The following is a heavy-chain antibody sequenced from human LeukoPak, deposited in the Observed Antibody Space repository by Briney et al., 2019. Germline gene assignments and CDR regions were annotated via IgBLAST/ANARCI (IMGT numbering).Heavy chain of an antibody. CDR1: GFTFDDYA. CDR2: ISWNSGSI. D-gene: IGHD3-10*01. V-gene: IGHV3-9*01. CDR3: AKDISQYYYGSGSPHGYYYYYGMDV. Sequence: GRSLRLSCAASGFTFDDYAMHWVRQAPGKGLEWVSGISWNSGSIGYADSVKGRFTISRDNAKNSLYLQMNSLRAEDTALYYCAKDISQYYYGSGSPHGYYYYYGMDVWGQGTTVTVSS. J-gene: IGHJ6*02.